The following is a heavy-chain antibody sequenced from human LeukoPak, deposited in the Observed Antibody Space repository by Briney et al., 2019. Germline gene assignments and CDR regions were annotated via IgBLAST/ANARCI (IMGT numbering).Heavy chain of an antibody. J-gene: IGHJ3*02. D-gene: IGHD6-19*01. CDR1: GFTFSSYG. Sequence: GGSLRLSCAASGFTFSSYGMHWVRQVPGKGLEWVAVISYDGSNKYYADSVKGRFTISRDNSKNTLYLQMHSLRAEDTAVYYCANRPTVAVAGMGKAFDIWGQGTMVTVSS. CDR2: ISYDGSNK. V-gene: IGHV3-30*18. CDR3: ANRPTVAVAGMGKAFDI.